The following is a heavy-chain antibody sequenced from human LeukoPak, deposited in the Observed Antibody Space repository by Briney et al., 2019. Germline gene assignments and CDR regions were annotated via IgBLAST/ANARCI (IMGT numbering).Heavy chain of an antibody. V-gene: IGHV4-34*01. J-gene: IGHJ6*03. D-gene: IGHD1-26*01. CDR1: GGSFSGYY. CDR3: ARKRPGGSFRSHYYYMDV. Sequence: SETLSLTCAVYGGSFSGYYWSWIRQPPRKGLEWIGEINHSGSTNYNPPLKSRVTISVDTPKNQFSLKLSSVTAADTAVYYCARKRPGGSFRSHYYYMDVWGKGTTVTVSS. CDR2: INHSGST.